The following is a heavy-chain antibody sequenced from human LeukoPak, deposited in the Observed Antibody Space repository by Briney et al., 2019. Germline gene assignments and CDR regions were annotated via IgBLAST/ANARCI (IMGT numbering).Heavy chain of an antibody. J-gene: IGHJ4*02. CDR2: IYSGGST. Sequence: AGGSLRLSCAASGFTVSSNYRRWVRQAPGKGLEWVSVIYSGGSTYYADSVKGRFTISRDNSKNTLYLQMNSLRAEDTAAYYCARAAEQWLLTFDYWGQGTLVTVSS. CDR1: GFTVSSNY. D-gene: IGHD6-19*01. V-gene: IGHV3-53*01. CDR3: ARAAEQWLLTFDY.